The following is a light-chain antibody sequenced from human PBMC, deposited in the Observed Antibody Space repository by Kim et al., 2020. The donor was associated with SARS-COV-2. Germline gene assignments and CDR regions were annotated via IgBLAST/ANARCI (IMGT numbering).Light chain of an antibody. CDR3: QSYDDSLSGSKI. Sequence: QSVLTQPPSVSGAPGQNVTISCTGSSSNIGANYDVHWYQQLPGTAPKLLISANSDRPSGVPDRFSGSKSGTSASLAIAGLQAEDEADYYCQSYDDSLSGSKIFGGGTKLTVL. J-gene: IGLJ2*01. CDR1: SSNIGANYD. CDR2: ANS. V-gene: IGLV1-40*01.